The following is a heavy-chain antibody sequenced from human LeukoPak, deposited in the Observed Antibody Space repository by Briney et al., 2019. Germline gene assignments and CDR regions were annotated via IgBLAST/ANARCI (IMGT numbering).Heavy chain of an antibody. V-gene: IGHV1-69*05. CDR1: GGTFSSYA. D-gene: IGHD3-22*01. CDR3: ARGSYYYDSSGYFTTNYYYYMDV. CDR2: IIPIFGTA. J-gene: IGHJ6*03. Sequence: GASVKVSCKASGGTFSSYAISWVRQAPGQGLEWMGGIIPIFGTANYAQKFQGRVTITTDESMSTAYMELSSLRSEDTAVYYCARGSYYYDSSGYFTTNYYYYMDVWGKGTTVTVSS.